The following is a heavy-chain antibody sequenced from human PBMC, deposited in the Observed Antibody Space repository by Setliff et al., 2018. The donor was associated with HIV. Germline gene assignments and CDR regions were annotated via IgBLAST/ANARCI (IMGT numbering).Heavy chain of an antibody. D-gene: IGHD2-2*01. CDR1: AFIFTTYG. CDR3: AKSCDVPSKPGPYYYSMDV. CDR2: IRYDGNDK. Sequence: GGSLRLSCEASAFIFTTYGMHWVRQAPGKGLEWIAFIRYDGNDKYYADSVKGRFTISRDNSKNTLFLQLNGLRVDDTAVYYCAKSCDVPSKPGPYYYSMDVWGKGTTVTVSS. V-gene: IGHV3-30*02. J-gene: IGHJ6*03.